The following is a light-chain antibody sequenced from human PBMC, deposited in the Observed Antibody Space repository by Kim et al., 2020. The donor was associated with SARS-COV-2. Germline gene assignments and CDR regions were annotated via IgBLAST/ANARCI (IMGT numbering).Light chain of an antibody. CDR1: QTISSR. V-gene: IGKV1-5*03. J-gene: IGKJ2*01. CDR3: QQYNDCSAT. CDR2: EAS. Sequence: DIQMTQSPSTLSASVGDSVTMTCRASQTISSRMAWYQQKPGKVPTLLIYEASTLESGVPSRFSGSRSETEFTLTISSLQPDDFATYLWQQYNDCSATFGQGTKLEI.